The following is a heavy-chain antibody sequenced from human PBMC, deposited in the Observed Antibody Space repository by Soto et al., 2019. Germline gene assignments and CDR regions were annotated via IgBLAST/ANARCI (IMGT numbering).Heavy chain of an antibody. Sequence: PSETLSLTCAVSGSSISSGGYSWGGIRQPPGKGLEWIGYIYHSGSTYYNPSLKSRVTISVDRSKNQFSLKLSSVTAADTAVYYCARVPDVWGQGTTVTVSS. CDR3: ARVPDV. CDR2: IYHSGST. J-gene: IGHJ6*02. V-gene: IGHV4-30-2*01. CDR1: GSSISSGGYS.